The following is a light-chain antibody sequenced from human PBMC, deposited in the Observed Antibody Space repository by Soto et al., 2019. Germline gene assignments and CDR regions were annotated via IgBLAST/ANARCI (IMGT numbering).Light chain of an antibody. Sequence: IVMTQSPVTLSVSPGERATLSCRASQFVSSNLAWYQQKPGQAPRLLLYGASTRATGIPARFSSSGSGTEFTLTISNLQSEDFSVYFCQQYHNWPPITFGQGTRLEIK. CDR1: QFVSSN. J-gene: IGKJ5*01. CDR2: GAS. V-gene: IGKV3D-15*01. CDR3: QQYHNWPPIT.